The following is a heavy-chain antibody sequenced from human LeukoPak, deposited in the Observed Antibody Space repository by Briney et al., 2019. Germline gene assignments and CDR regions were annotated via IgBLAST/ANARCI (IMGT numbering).Heavy chain of an antibody. Sequence: GGSLSLSCAASGLTFSGYAINWVSQAPGKGLEWVSTITTSGGTTYYADSVKGRFTISRDNSKNTLYLQMNSLRAEDTAVYYCAKGGENWSPDYWGQGTLVTVSS. V-gene: IGHV3-23*01. CDR3: AKGGENWSPDY. CDR2: ITTSGGTT. CDR1: GLTFSGYA. J-gene: IGHJ4*02. D-gene: IGHD1-1*01.